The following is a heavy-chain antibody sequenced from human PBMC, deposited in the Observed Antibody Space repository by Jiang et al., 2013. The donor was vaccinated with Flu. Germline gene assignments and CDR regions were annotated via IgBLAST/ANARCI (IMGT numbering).Heavy chain of an antibody. V-gene: IGHV7-4-1*02. CDR1: GYIFTSYG. D-gene: IGHD6-13*01. Sequence: QSGSELKKPGASVKVSCKASGYIFTSYGMIWVRQAPGQGLEWMGWINTNTGNPTYAQGFTGRFVFSLDTSVSTAYLQISSLKAEDTAVYYCARDLRFEQQLVHVWFDPWGQGTLVTVSS. J-gene: IGHJ5*02. CDR3: ARDLRFEQQLVHVWFDP. CDR2: INTNTGNP.